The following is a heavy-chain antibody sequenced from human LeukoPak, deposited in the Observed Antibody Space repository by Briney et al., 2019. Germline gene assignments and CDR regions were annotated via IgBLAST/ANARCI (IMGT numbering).Heavy chain of an antibody. CDR1: GGSISSYY. Sequence: PSETLSLTCTVSGGSISSYYWSWIRQPPGKGLEWIGYIYYSGSTNYNPSLKSRVTISIDTSKNQFSLKLSSVTAADTAVYYCARSSAVTMGGAFDIWGQGTMVTVS. J-gene: IGHJ3*02. D-gene: IGHD4-17*01. CDR3: ARSSAVTMGGAFDI. V-gene: IGHV4-59*01. CDR2: IYYSGST.